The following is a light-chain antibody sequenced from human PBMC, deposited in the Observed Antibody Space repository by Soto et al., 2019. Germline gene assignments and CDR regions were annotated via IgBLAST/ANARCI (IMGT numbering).Light chain of an antibody. CDR2: GAS. J-gene: IGKJ1*01. CDR3: QQYKNWPRT. Sequence: QTRLSVSPGEIVTFSCRASQSVSYYLAWYQQKPGQAPRLLIYGASTRATGIPVRFSGSGSGTEFTLTISSLQSEDFAVYYCQQYKNWPRTFGQGTNVDI. V-gene: IGKV3-15*01. CDR1: QSVSYY.